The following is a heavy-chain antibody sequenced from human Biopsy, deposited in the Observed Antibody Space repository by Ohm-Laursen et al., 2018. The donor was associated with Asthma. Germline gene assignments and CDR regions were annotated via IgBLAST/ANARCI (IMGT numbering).Heavy chain of an antibody. V-gene: IGHV4-39*02. J-gene: IGHJ2*01. D-gene: IGHD6-6*01. CDR1: GDAMSTSGSY. CDR3: ARAVSSSSYWYFDL. CDR2: IYYIGRT. Sequence: SETLSLTCIVSGDAMSTSGSYWGWIRQSPGKGLEWIGGIYYIGRTYYNTSLGIRVTITADTSKNHFSLKVTSVTAADTAVYYCARAVSSSSYWYFDLWGRGDLVTVSS.